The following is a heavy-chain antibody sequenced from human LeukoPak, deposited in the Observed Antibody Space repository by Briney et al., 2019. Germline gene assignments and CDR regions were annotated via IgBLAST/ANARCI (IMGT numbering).Heavy chain of an antibody. J-gene: IGHJ3*02. CDR3: ARELATAHGFEI. Sequence: PSETLSLTCTVSGASLNDYYWSWIRQPPGKGLEWIGYIYYTGSTHYNPPLKKRASLSADTPNEQPFLHVTSVTAADTAVYYCARELATAHGFEIWGQGTLVTVSS. CDR1: GASLNDYY. CDR2: IYYTGST. D-gene: IGHD5-18*01. V-gene: IGHV4-59*01.